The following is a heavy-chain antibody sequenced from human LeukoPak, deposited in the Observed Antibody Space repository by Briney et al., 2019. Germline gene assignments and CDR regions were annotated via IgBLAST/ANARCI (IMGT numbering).Heavy chain of an antibody. J-gene: IGHJ4*02. Sequence: GGSLRLSCAASGFTFSSYWMHWVRQAPGKGLVWVSRINSDGSSTSYADSVKGRFTISRDNAKNTLYLQMNSLRAEDTAVYYCARGKIYDFWSGCLQYYFDYWGQGTLVTVSS. CDR2: INSDGSST. CDR1: GFTFSSYW. D-gene: IGHD3-3*01. CDR3: ARGKIYDFWSGCLQYYFDY. V-gene: IGHV3-74*01.